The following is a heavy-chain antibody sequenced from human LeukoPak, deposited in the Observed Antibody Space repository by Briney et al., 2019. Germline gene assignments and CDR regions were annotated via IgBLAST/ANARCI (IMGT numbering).Heavy chain of an antibody. J-gene: IGHJ6*02. V-gene: IGHV1-2*04. CDR3: ARVSHYYYYGMDV. CDR1: GYTFTSNY. CDR2: INPNSGGT. Sequence: ASVKVSCKASGYTFTSNYIHWVRQAPGQGLEWMGWINPNSGGTNYAQKFQGWVTMTRDTSISTAYMELSRLRSDDTAVYYCARVSHYYYYGMDVWGQGTTVTVSS.